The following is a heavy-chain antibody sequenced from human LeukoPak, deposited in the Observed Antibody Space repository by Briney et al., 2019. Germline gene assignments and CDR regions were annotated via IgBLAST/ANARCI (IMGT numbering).Heavy chain of an antibody. D-gene: IGHD2-2*03. CDR1: GGSISSYY. V-gene: IGHV4-59*01. Sequence: SETLSLTCTDSGGSISSYYWSWIRQPPGKGLEWIGYIYYSGSTNYNPSLKSRVTISVDTSKNQFSLKLSSVTAADTAVYYCARVEGGYCSSTSCPMDVWGKGTTVTVSS. CDR2: IYYSGST. J-gene: IGHJ6*03. CDR3: ARVEGGYCSSTSCPMDV.